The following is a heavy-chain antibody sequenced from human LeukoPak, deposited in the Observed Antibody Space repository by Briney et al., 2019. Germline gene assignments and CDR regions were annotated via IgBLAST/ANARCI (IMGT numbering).Heavy chain of an antibody. D-gene: IGHD3-9*01. CDR1: GFSFGRFW. CDR3: GRDRYFQY. J-gene: IGHJ1*01. Sequence: GGSLRLSCVASGFSFGRFWMSWVRQAPGKGLEWVANIKEDGSEEHYLGSVKGRFTISRDNAKNIVFLQMNSLREEDSAVYYCGRDRYFQYWGQGT. V-gene: IGHV3-7*01. CDR2: IKEDGSEE.